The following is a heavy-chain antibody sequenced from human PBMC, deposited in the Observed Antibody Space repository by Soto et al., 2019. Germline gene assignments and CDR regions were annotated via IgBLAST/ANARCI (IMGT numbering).Heavy chain of an antibody. CDR2: IYYSGST. Sequence: SETLSLTCTVSGGSITSHYWNWIRQPPGKGLEWIGYIYYSGSTNYNPALKSRVTVSVDTSKNQFSLKLSSVTAADTAVYYCARGGDSSGLFDHWGQGTLVTVSS. CDR1: GGSITSHY. V-gene: IGHV4-59*11. CDR3: ARGGDSSGLFDH. J-gene: IGHJ4*02. D-gene: IGHD6-19*01.